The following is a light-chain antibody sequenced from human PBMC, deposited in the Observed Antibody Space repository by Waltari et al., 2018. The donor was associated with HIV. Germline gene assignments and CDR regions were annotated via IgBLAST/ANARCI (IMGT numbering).Light chain of an antibody. Sequence: QSVLTQPPSASGTPGQRVTISCTGTSSDVGGYNYVSWYQQHPGKAPKLMIYDVSNRPSGVSNRFSGSKSGNTASLTISGLQAEDEADYYCSSYTSSSTRVFGGGTKLTVL. CDR2: DVS. V-gene: IGLV2-14*03. CDR1: SSDVGGYNY. CDR3: SSYTSSSTRV. J-gene: IGLJ2*01.